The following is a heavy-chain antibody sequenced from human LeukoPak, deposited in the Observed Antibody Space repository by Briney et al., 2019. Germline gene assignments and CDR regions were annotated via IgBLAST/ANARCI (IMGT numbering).Heavy chain of an antibody. D-gene: IGHD3-16*01. Sequence: GGSLRLSCAASGFTVSSNYMSWVRQAPGKGLEWVSVIYSGGTTYYADSVKGRFTISRDNSKNTLYLQMNSLRAEDTGVYYCARDWGLGKYYYDYWGQGTLVTVSP. CDR1: GFTVSSNY. J-gene: IGHJ4*02. CDR3: ARDWGLGKYYYDY. V-gene: IGHV3-66*01. CDR2: IYSGGTT.